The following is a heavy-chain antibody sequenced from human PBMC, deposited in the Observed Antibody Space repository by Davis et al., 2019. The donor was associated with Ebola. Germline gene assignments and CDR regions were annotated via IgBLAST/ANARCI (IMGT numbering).Heavy chain of an antibody. J-gene: IGHJ6*02. V-gene: IGHV3-48*02. CDR2: ISSSSSTI. D-gene: IGHD3-10*01. CDR3: ARITMVRGETNNYYYYGMDV. CDR1: GFTFSSYS. Sequence: GESLKISCAASGFTFSSYSMNWVRQAPGKGLEWVSYISSSSSTIYYADSVKGRFTISRDNANNSLYLQMNSMRDEDTAVYYCARITMVRGETNNYYYYGMDVWGQGTTVTVSS.